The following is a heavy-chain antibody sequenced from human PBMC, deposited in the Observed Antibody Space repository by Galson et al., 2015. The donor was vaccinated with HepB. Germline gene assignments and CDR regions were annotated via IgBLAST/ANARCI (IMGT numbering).Heavy chain of an antibody. CDR1: GFSLSTDGVG. V-gene: IGHV2-5*02. J-gene: IGHJ4*01. Sequence: PALVKPTQALALTCTFSGFSLSTDGVGVAWICQPPGKALEWLTIIYWDDDKRYSPSLKNRLTITKDTSKNQVVLTVTNMDPVDTGTYYCARALRYYLDKTGYYKFDFWGHGTLVTVSS. CDR3: ARALRYYLDKTGYYKFDF. D-gene: IGHD3-9*01. CDR2: IYWDDDK.